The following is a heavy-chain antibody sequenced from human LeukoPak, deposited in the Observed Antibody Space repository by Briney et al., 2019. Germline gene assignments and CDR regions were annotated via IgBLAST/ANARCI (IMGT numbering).Heavy chain of an antibody. Sequence: ASVKVSCKASGYTFTNYAISWVRQAPGQGLEWMGWISGNNGNTNYAQNVQGRVTMTTDTSTSTAYMELRSLRSDDTAVYYCARDEVVRGVIIQALYDYWGQGTLVTVSS. CDR2: ISGNNGNT. V-gene: IGHV1-18*01. J-gene: IGHJ4*02. D-gene: IGHD3-10*01. CDR3: ARDEVVRGVIIQALYDY. CDR1: GYTFTNYA.